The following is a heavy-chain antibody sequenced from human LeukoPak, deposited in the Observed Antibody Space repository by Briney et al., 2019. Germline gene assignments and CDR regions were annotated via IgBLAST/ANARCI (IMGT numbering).Heavy chain of an antibody. Sequence: SETLSLTCTVAGGSISSSSYYWGWIRQPPGRGLEWIGSIYNSGSTYYNPSLKSRVTISVDTSKNQFSLKLSSVTAADTAVYYCARQVRYTGYSSSWYGAFDIWGQGTMVTVSS. CDR2: IYNSGST. D-gene: IGHD6-13*01. CDR3: ARQVRYTGYSSSWYGAFDI. J-gene: IGHJ3*02. CDR1: GGSISSSSYY. V-gene: IGHV4-39*01.